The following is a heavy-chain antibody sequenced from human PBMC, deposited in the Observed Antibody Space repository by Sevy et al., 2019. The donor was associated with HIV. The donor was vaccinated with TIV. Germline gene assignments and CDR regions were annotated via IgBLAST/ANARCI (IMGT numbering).Heavy chain of an antibody. CDR3: AREGPVGGMDV. V-gene: IGHV3-11*04. Sequence: GGSLRLSCAASGFSFSDYYMSWVRLSPGKGLEWVSYISFNGSHVYYIEAVKGRFTISRDNGRNSLYLQVNNLRVDDTSVYFCAREGPVGGMDVWGKGTTVTVSS. J-gene: IGHJ6*04. CDR2: ISFNGSHV. D-gene: IGHD2-2*01. CDR1: GFSFSDYY.